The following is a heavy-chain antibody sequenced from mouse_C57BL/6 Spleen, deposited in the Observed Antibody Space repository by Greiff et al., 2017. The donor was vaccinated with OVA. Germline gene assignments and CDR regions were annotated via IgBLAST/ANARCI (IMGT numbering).Heavy chain of an antibody. D-gene: IGHD3-2*02. CDR2: IDPSDSYT. V-gene: IGHV1-50*01. CDR3: ARRSSCFDY. J-gene: IGHJ2*01. CDR1: GYTFTSYW. Sequence: QVQLQQPGAELVKPGASVKLSCKASGYTFTSYWMQWVKQRPGQGLKWIGEIDPSDSYTNYNQKFKGKATLTVDTSSSTAYMQLSSLTSEDSAVYYCARRSSCFDYWGQGTTLTVSS.